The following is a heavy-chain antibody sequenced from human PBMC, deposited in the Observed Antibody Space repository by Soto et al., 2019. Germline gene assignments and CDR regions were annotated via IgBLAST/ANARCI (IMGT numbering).Heavy chain of an antibody. Sequence: GGSLRLSCAASGFTFSSYGMHWVRQAPGKGLEWVAVISYDGSSPSYAGSVKGRFTISRDNSKNTLYVQMSSLRTEDTAVYYCAADNYDILTGYLPDAFDIWGQGAMVTVSS. CDR3: AADNYDILTGYLPDAFDI. V-gene: IGHV3-30*03. J-gene: IGHJ3*02. CDR2: ISYDGSSP. D-gene: IGHD3-9*01. CDR1: GFTFSSYG.